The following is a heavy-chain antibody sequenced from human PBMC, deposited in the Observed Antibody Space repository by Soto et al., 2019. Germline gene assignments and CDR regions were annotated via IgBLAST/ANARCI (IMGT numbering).Heavy chain of an antibody. Sequence: SETLSLTCTVSGGSVSSSSYYWGWVRQPPGKGLEWIGEINHSGSTNYNPSLKSRVTISVDKSKNQFSLKLSSVTAADTAVYYCARALRKLERPLGWFDPWGQGTLVTVSS. J-gene: IGHJ5*02. CDR1: GGSVSSSSYY. V-gene: IGHV4-39*07. D-gene: IGHD1-1*01. CDR3: ARALRKLERPLGWFDP. CDR2: INHSGST.